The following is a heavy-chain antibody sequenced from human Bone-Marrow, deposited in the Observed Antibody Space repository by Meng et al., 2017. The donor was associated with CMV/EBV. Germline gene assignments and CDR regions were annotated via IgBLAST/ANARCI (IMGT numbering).Heavy chain of an antibody. CDR3: ARVFWSSRDFLEWFLAGMDV. Sequence: GGSLRLSCAASGFTFSSYGMHWVRQAPGKGLEWVAFIRYEGSNKYYADSVKGRFTISRDNSKNTMYLQMNSLRAEDTAVYYCARVFWSSRDFLEWFLAGMDVWGQGTTVTVSS. D-gene: IGHD3-3*01. CDR1: GFTFSSYG. J-gene: IGHJ6*02. CDR2: IRYEGSNK. V-gene: IGHV3-30*02.